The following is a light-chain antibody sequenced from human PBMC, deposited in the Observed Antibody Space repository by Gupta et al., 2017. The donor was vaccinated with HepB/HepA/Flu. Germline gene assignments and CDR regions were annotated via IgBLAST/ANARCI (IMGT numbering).Light chain of an antibody. J-gene: IGKJ4*02. V-gene: IGKV4-1*01. CDR3: QQNYSTPLT. Sequence: DIVMTQSPDSLAVSLGARATINCKSSQSVLYSSNNKNYLVWYQQKPGQPPKLLIYWASFREAGVPDRFSGSGSGKDFTLTISRLQAEDVAVYYCQQNYSTPLTFGGGTKVEIK. CDR2: WAS. CDR1: QSVLYSSNNKNY.